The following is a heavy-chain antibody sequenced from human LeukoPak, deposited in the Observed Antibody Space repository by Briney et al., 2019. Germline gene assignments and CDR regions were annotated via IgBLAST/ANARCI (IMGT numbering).Heavy chain of an antibody. V-gene: IGHV1-24*01. D-gene: IGHD1-26*01. CDR2: FDPRDGDS. CDR1: GYTLTQRS. J-gene: IGHJ6*04. CDR3: ATTPLYQIEGASVTLPFYYFYSMDV. Sequence: ASVKVSCKLSGYTLTQRSVHWVRQAPGKGLEWVGGFDPRDGDSDYPQKFQGRAAMTEHTFTDTAFLEVSSLTSDDTAVYYCATTPLYQIEGASVTLPFYYFYSMDVWGSRTAVIVSS.